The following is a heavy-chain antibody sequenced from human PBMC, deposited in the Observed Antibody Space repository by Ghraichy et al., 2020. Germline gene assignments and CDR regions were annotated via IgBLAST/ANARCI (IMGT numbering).Heavy chain of an antibody. CDR2: IYWDDDK. V-gene: IGHV2-5*02. CDR3: AHRPSHWGYTWFAP. Sequence: SGPTLVKPTQTLTLTCTFSGFSLSTGRVGVGWIRQPPGKALEWLAVIYWDDDKLYSPSPKSRLTITKDTSKNQVVLTMTNMDPVDTATYYCAHRPSHWGYTWFAPWGQGNLVTVS. CDR1: GFSLSTGRVG. D-gene: IGHD7-27*01. J-gene: IGHJ5*02.